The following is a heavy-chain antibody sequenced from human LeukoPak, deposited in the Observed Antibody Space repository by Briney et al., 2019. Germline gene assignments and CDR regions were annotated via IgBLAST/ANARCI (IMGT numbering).Heavy chain of an antibody. J-gene: IGHJ4*02. CDR2: ISAHNGNT. V-gene: IGHV1-18*01. Sequence: ASLKVSCEAFGYTFTSFGFSWVRQAPGQGLEWIGWISAHNGNTNYAQKLQGRVTLTTDTSTSTAYMELRSLRSDDTAVYYCARDLRVVATTPGGYWGQGTLVTVSS. D-gene: IGHD5-12*01. CDR1: GYTFTSFG. CDR3: ARDLRVVATTPGGY.